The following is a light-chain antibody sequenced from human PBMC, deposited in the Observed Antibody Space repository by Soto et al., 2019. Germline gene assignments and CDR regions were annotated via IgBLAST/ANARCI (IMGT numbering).Light chain of an antibody. Sequence: DSLLSEPPSWLSGSVXGRGTIXWWASQTISSHLNWFQDKPGEAPKLLIYGASSLICGVPSRFSKSGSGTDFTLTISSLQPEDFAPYFCHKSYTTPWAFGQGATVDVK. CDR3: HKSYTTPWA. V-gene: IGKV1-39*01. CDR1: QTISSH. J-gene: IGKJ1*01. CDR2: GAS.